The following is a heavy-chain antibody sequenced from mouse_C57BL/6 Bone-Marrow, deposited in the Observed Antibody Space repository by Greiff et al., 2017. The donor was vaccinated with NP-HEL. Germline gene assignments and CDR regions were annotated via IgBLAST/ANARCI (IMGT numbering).Heavy chain of an antibody. D-gene: IGHD2-4*01. CDR2: INSDGGST. V-gene: IGHV5-2*01. Sequence: DVMLVESGGGLVQPGESLKLSCESNEYEFPSHDMSWVRKTPEKRLELVASINSDGGSTYYPDTMERRFIISRDNTKKTLYLQMSSLRSEDTALYYCARQFYDYDGYFDYWGQGTTLTVSS. J-gene: IGHJ2*01. CDR1: EYEFPSHD. CDR3: ARQFYDYDGYFDY.